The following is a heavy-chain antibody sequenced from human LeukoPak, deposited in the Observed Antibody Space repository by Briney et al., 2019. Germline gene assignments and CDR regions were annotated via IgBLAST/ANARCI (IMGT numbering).Heavy chain of an antibody. D-gene: IGHD6-13*01. Sequence: GGSLRLSCAASGFTLSSYWMSWGRQAPGRGLEWVANIKQDGTEKYYVHTVKRRLTISRDNAKNSLYLQMNSLRAEDTAGYYCARVEAAAEKDDYWGQGTLVTVSS. CDR1: GFTLSSYW. CDR2: IKQDGTEK. V-gene: IGHV3-7*01. CDR3: ARVEAAAEKDDY. J-gene: IGHJ4*02.